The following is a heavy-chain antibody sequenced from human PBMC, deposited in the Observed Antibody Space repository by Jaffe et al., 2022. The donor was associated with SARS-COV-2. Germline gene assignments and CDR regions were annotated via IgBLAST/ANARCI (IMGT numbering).Heavy chain of an antibody. Sequence: QVQMVESGGGVVQPGRSLRLSCAASGFTFSSYAMHWVRQAPGKGLEWVAVIWYDGNNKNYADSLKGRFTISRDNSKNTLYLQMNSLRAEDTAVYYCLRGTYYGSRAPLNDYWGHGTLVTVSS. J-gene: IGHJ4*01. CDR2: IWYDGNNK. D-gene: IGHD1-26*01. CDR3: LRGTYYGSRAPLNDY. CDR1: GFTFSSYA. V-gene: IGHV3-33*01.